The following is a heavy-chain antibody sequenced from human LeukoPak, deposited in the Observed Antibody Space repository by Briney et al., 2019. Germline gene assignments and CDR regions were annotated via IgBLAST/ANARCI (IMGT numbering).Heavy chain of an antibody. CDR1: GGSFSGYY. J-gene: IGHJ6*02. D-gene: IGHD6-13*01. Sequence: SETLSLTCAVYGGSFSGYYWSWIRQPPGKGLEWIGEINHSGSTNYKSSLKSRVTIPVDTSKNQFSLKLSSVTAADTAVYYCARGAVIAAADEYYYGMDVWGQGTTVTVSS. CDR3: ARGAVIAAADEYYYGMDV. CDR2: INHSGST. V-gene: IGHV4-34*01.